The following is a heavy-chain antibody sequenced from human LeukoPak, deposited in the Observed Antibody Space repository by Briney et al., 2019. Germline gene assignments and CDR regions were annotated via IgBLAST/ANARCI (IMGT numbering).Heavy chain of an antibody. V-gene: IGHV4-59*01. CDR1: GGSISSYY. CDR3: ARVADYGDWERYYYYYYHMDV. D-gene: IGHD4-17*01. J-gene: IGHJ6*03. Sequence: SETLSLTCTVSGGSISSYYWSWIRQPPGKGLEWIGYIYYSGSTNYNPSLKSRVTISVDTSKNQFSLKPSSVTAADTAVYYCARVADYGDWERYYYYYYHMDVWGKGTTVTVSS. CDR2: IYYSGST.